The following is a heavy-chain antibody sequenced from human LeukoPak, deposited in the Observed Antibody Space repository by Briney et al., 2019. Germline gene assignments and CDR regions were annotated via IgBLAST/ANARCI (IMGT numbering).Heavy chain of an antibody. CDR1: GFTFSTYW. CDR3: GSPRTFSGRNVLDM. V-gene: IGHV3-74*01. D-gene: IGHD3-10*02. CDR2: INSDGRTT. Sequence: PGGSLRLSCAAAGFTFSTYWMHWVRQVPGKGLVWVSRINSDGRTTGYADSVKGRFTISRDNAKNTLYLQMNSLRVEDTAVYYCGSPRTFSGRNVLDMRGQGTMVTVSS. J-gene: IGHJ3*02.